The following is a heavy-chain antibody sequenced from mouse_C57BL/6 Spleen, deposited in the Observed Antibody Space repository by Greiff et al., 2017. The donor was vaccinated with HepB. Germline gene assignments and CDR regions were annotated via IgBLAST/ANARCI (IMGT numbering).Heavy chain of an antibody. J-gene: IGHJ3*01. CDR2: IDPEDGDT. D-gene: IGHD2-4*01. V-gene: IGHV14-1*01. CDR1: GFNIKDYY. CDR3: TSPYDYDGAWFAY. Sequence: VQLQQSGAELVRPGASVKLSCTASGFNIKDYYMHWVKQRPEQGLEWIGRIDPEDGDTEYAPKFQGKATMTADTSSNTAYLQLSSLTSEDTAVYYCTSPYDYDGAWFAYWGQGTLVTVSA.